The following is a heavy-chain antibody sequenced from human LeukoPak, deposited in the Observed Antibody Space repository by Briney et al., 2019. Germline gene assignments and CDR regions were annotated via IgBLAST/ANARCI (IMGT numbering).Heavy chain of an antibody. Sequence: SETLSLTCTVSGVSISSYYWTWIRQPPGKGLEWIGYIYYSGSTNYNPSLKSRVTISVDTSKNQFSLKLSSVTAADTAVYYCARAERYYDSSGYPIYYFDHWGQGTLVTVSS. J-gene: IGHJ4*02. D-gene: IGHD3-22*01. CDR1: GVSISSYY. CDR2: IYYSGST. CDR3: ARAERYYDSSGYPIYYFDH. V-gene: IGHV4-59*01.